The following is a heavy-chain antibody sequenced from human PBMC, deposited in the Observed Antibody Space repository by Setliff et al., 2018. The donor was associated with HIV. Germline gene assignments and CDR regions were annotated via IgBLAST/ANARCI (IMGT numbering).Heavy chain of an antibody. V-gene: IGHV3-23*01. CDR1: GFTLSSYW. CDR2: ISGSGVNT. J-gene: IGHJ6*03. CDR3: ARSPSSVYYYYYYMDV. Sequence: GGSLRLSCAASGFTLSSYWMHWVRQAPGKGLVYVSSISGSGVNTYYADSVKGRFTISRDNFKNTLYLQMNSLRAEDTAVYYCARSPSSVYYYYYYMDVWGKGTTVTVSS.